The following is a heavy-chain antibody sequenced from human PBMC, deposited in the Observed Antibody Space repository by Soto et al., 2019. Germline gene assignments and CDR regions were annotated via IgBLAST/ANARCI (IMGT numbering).Heavy chain of an antibody. J-gene: IGHJ6*02. V-gene: IGHV3-48*02. CDR3: ARLYYDYV. Sequence: GGSLRLSCAASGFTFSTYSMNWVRQAPGKGLEWNAYINADSDTIFYADSVKGRFTISRDDAKNSLYLQMDSLRDEDTAVYYCARLYYDYVWGQGTTVTVSS. D-gene: IGHD3-3*01. CDR2: INADSDTI. CDR1: GFTFSTYS.